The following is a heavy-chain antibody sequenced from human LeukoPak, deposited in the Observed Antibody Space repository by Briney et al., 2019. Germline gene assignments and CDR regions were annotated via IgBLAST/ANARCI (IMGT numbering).Heavy chain of an antibody. Sequence: SETLSLTCAVYGGSFSGYYWSWIRQPPGKGLEWIGEINHSGSTNYNPSLKSRVTISVDTSKNQFSLKLSSVTAADTAVYYCARGRYCSSTSCYEWWFDPWGQGTLVTVSS. CDR1: GGSFSGYY. J-gene: IGHJ5*02. CDR3: ARGRYCSSTSCYEWWFDP. V-gene: IGHV4-34*01. CDR2: INHSGST. D-gene: IGHD2-2*01.